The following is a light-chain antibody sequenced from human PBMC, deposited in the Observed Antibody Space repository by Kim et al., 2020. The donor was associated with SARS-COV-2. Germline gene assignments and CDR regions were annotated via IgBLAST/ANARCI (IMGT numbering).Light chain of an antibody. CDR2: AAS. J-gene: IGKJ4*01. CDR1: QSINSF. V-gene: IGKV1-39*01. CDR3: RQRHSAPFLT. Sequence: DIQMTQSPSSLAASVGDRVTITCRASQSINSFLNWYQQRPRKAPKRLIYAASTLQSGVPSRFSGSGSATDFTLTITSLQPAEVSTSYCRQRHSAPFLTFGQGTKVDIK.